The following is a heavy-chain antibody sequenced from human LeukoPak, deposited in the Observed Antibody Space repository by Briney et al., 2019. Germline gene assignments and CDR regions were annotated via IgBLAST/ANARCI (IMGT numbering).Heavy chain of an antibody. V-gene: IGHV3-15*01. J-gene: IGHJ4*02. Sequence: GGSLRLSCVASGFTFSDAWKSWVRQAPGKGLEWVGRIKSKIDGGTIDYGAPVKGRFTISRDDSRNTLYLQMNSLKTEDTAVYYCTTRRQDGCWGQGTLVTVS. CDR1: GFTFSDAW. CDR2: IKSKIDGGTI. D-gene: IGHD6-25*01. CDR3: TTRRQDGC.